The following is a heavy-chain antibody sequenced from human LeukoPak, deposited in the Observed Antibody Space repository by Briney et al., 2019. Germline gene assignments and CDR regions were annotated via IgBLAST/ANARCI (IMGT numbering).Heavy chain of an antibody. J-gene: IGHJ4*02. CDR3: ARADPHTCGYFQRY. D-gene: IGHD5-18*01. CDR1: GGSISSYY. Sequence: SETLSLTCTVSGGSISSYYWTWIRQPPGKGLEWIGYIYYSGSTNYNPSLKSRVTISVDTSKNQFSLKLSSVTAADTAVYYCARADPHTCGYFQRYWGQGTLVSVSS. V-gene: IGHV4-59*01. CDR2: IYYSGST.